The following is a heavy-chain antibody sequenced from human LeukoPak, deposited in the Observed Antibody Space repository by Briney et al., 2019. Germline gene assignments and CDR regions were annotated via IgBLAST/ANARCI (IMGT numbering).Heavy chain of an antibody. CDR1: GFTFDDYA. J-gene: IGHJ4*02. D-gene: IGHD5-18*01. CDR2: ISWNSGSI. Sequence: GGSLRLSCAASGFTFDDYAMHWVRQAPGKGLEWVSGISWNSGSIGYADSVKGRFTISRDNAKNSLYLQMNSLRAEDTALYYCAKDTVDTAMAYFDYRGQGTLVTVSS. CDR3: AKDTVDTAMAYFDY. V-gene: IGHV3-9*01.